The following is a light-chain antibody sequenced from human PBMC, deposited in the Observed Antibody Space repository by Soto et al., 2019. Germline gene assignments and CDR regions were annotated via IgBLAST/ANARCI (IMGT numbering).Light chain of an antibody. V-gene: IGLV1-40*01. CDR3: QSYDSSPSGVV. CDR1: SFNIGAGYD. Sequence: QSVLTHPPSLSGAPGQMGTISCTGSSFNIGAGYDVHWYQQLPGTAPKLLIYGNSNRPSGVPDRFSGSKSGTSASLAITGLQAEDEADYYCQSYDSSPSGVVFGGGTKLTVL. J-gene: IGLJ2*01. CDR2: GNS.